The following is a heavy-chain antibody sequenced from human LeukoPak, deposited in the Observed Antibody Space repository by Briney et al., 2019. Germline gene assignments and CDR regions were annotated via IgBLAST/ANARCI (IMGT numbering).Heavy chain of an antibody. CDR1: GFTFSSYW. V-gene: IGHV3-74*01. CDR3: ARGGYSGYNFDY. Sequence: GGSLRLSCAASGFTFSSYWMHWVRHAPGKGLVWVSRINSDGSSTSYADSVKGRFTISRDNAKNTLYLQMNSLRAEDTAVYYCARGGYSGYNFDYWGQGTLVTVSS. CDR2: INSDGSST. D-gene: IGHD5-12*01. J-gene: IGHJ4*02.